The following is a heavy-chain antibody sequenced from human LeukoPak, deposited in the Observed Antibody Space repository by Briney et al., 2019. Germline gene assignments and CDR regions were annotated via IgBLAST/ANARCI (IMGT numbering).Heavy chain of an antibody. J-gene: IGHJ3*02. V-gene: IGHV4-39*01. D-gene: IGHD1-14*01. CDR1: GGSISSSSYY. CDR2: IYYSGST. CDR3: ARLSIGNRDVFDI. Sequence: SETLSLTCTVSGGSISSSSYYWGWIRQPPGKGLEWIGSIYYSGSTYYNPSLKSRVTISVDTSKNQFSLKLSSVTAADTAVYYCARLSIGNRDVFDIWGQGTMVTVSS.